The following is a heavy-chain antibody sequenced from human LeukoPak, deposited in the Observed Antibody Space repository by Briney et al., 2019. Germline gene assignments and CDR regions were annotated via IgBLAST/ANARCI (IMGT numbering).Heavy chain of an antibody. CDR1: GFTLSNYA. CDR3: ARVNLNSSTWFNFDY. D-gene: IGHD6-13*01. J-gene: IGHJ4*02. CDR2: ISYSGTYI. V-gene: IGHV3-21*01. Sequence: KTGGSLRLSCATSGFTLSNYAMNWIRQAPGKGLEWVSYISYSGTYIHYADSVKGRFTISRDNSKNTLYLQLNSLRAEDTAVYYCARVNLNSSTWFNFDYWGQGTLVTVSS.